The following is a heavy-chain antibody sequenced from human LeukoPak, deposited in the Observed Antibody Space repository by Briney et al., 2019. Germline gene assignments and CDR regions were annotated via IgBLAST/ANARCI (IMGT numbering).Heavy chain of an antibody. D-gene: IGHD6-19*01. V-gene: IGHV3-23*01. CDR3: AKDVYSSGWTAAYFDY. CDR1: GFTFSSYV. Sequence: GESLRLSRAASGFTFSSYVMSCVPQAPEKALECWSDICGSGGSTYYTHSVKGRDSLSRDNSPNTRELQMNSLRAEDTALYYCAKDVYSSGWTAAYFDYGGEGTLVPVSS. CDR2: ICGSGGST. J-gene: IGHJ4*02.